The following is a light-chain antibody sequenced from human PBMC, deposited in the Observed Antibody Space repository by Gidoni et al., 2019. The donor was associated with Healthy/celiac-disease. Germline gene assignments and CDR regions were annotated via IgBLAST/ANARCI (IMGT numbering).Light chain of an antibody. CDR1: RSDVGGYNY. V-gene: IGLV2-14*01. CDR2: DVS. CDR3: SSYTSSSTLKV. Sequence: QSALTQPDSVSGSPGQSITISCTGTRSDVGGYNYVSWYPQNPGKAPKLMIYDVSNRPSWVSNRFSGSKSGNTASLTISGLQAEDEADYYCSSYTSSSTLKVFGGGTKLTVL. J-gene: IGLJ2*01.